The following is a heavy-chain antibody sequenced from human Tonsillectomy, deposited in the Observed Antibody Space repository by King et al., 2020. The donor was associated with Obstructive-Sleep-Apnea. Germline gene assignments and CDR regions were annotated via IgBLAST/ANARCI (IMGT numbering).Heavy chain of an antibody. CDR1: GYNFTGYS. CDR3: VRDGYNYFDY. Sequence: QLVQSGAEVKKPGASVKGSCKASGYNFTGYSMHWGRQAPGQGLEWVGWINPKSGGTNYAQKFQGRVTMTRDTSNSTAYMELSRLRSDDTAVYYCVRDGYNYFDYWGQGALVAVSS. CDR2: INPKSGGT. V-gene: IGHV1-2*02. J-gene: IGHJ4*02. D-gene: IGHD5-24*01.